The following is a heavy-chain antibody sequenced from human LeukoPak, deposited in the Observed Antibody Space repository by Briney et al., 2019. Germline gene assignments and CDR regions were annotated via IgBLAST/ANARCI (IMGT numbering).Heavy chain of an antibody. Sequence: SETLSLTCTVSGGSISSTNFYWGWIRQPPGKGLEWIGSVHSNGNSYYNPSLNSRVTISVVTSKNQFSLQLNSVTAADTAVYYCVRHDGRGGATMGALDSWGQGSLVTVSS. CDR2: VHSNGNS. CDR1: GGSISSTNFY. D-gene: IGHD5-12*01. CDR3: VRHDGRGGATMGALDS. J-gene: IGHJ4*02. V-gene: IGHV4-39*01.